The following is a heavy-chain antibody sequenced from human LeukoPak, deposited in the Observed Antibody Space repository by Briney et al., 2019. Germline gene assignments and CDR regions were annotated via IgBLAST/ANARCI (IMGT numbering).Heavy chain of an antibody. J-gene: IGHJ4*02. V-gene: IGHV3-30-3*01. CDR2: ISYDGSNK. CDR3: ARDLWGGSYSPPSDY. D-gene: IGHD1-26*01. CDR1: GGSISSSS. Sequence: LSLTCTVSGGSISSSSYYWGWIRQAPGKGLEWVAVISYDGSNKYYADSVKGRFTISRDNSKNTLYLQMNSLRAEDTAVYYCARDLWGGSYSPPSDYWGQGTLVTVSS.